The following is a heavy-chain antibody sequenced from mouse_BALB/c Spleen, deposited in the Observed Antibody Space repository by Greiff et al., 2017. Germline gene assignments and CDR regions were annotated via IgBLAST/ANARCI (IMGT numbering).Heavy chain of an antibody. D-gene: IGHD4-1*01. CDR3: NAQLTGTWYFDY. V-gene: IGHV14-4*02. CDR1: GFNIKDYY. CDR2: IDPENGDT. J-gene: IGHJ2*01. Sequence: EVKLVESGAELVRSGASVKLSCTASGFNIKDYYMHWVKQRPEQGLEWIGWIDPENGDTEYAPKFQGKATMTADTSSNTAYLQLSSLTSEDTAVYYCNAQLTGTWYFDYWGQGTTLTVSS.